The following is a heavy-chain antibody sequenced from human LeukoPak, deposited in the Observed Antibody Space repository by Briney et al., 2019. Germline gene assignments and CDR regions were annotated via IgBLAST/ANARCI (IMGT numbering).Heavy chain of an antibody. D-gene: IGHD6-19*01. Sequence: GGSLRLSCAVSGFTFSSYAMSWVRQAPGKGLEWVSSVNDGGDNTYYADYLRGRFTVSRDNSRNTLWLQMNSLRAEDTAIYYCAKARGTTGWLPYFDYWGQGALVTVSS. V-gene: IGHV3-23*01. CDR1: GFTFSSYA. CDR2: VNDGGDNT. CDR3: AKARGTTGWLPYFDY. J-gene: IGHJ4*02.